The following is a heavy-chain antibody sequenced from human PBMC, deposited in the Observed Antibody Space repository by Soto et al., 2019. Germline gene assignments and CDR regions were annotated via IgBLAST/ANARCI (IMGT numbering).Heavy chain of an antibody. V-gene: IGHV1-18*01. CDR1: GYTFASYA. Sequence: QVQLVQSGAEVKKPGASVKVSCKASGYTFASYAISWMRQAPGQGLEWMGWISAYNGNTNYAQKLQGRVTTTTDTSTSTAYMALRSLGSDDTAVYYCARDPPPPDYWGQGTLVTVSS. CDR3: ARDPPPPDY. J-gene: IGHJ4*02. CDR2: ISAYNGNT.